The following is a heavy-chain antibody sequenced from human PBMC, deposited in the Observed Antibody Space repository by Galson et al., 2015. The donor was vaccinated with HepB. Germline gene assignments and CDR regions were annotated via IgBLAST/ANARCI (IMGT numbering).Heavy chain of an antibody. V-gene: IGHV3-23*01. Sequence: SLRLSCAASGFTFSSYAMSWVRQAPGKGLEWVSAISGSGGSTYYADSVKGRFTISRDNSKNTLYLQMNSLRAEDTAVYYCAKERCSSTSYYTSFEYYFDYWGQGTLVTVSS. D-gene: IGHD2-2*02. CDR1: GFTFSSYA. CDR3: AKERCSSTSYYTSFEYYFDY. J-gene: IGHJ4*02. CDR2: ISGSGGST.